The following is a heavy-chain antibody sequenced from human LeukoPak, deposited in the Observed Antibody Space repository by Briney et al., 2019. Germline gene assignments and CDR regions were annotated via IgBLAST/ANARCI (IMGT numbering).Heavy chain of an antibody. D-gene: IGHD1-26*01. J-gene: IGHJ4*02. CDR1: GFTFSSYE. CDR2: ISSSGTTI. V-gene: IGHV3-48*03. CDR3: ARGWDRAHPTGFEFDV. Sequence: GGSLRLFCAASGFTFSSYEMNWVRQAPGKGLAGVSFISSSGTTINQPDSVKGRFTISRDNAKNSVHLQMDNLRVEDTAVYYCARGWDRAHPTGFEFDVWGQGTLVTVSS.